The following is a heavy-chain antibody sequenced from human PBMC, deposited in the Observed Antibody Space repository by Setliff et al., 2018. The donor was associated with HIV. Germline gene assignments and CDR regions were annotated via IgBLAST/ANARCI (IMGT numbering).Heavy chain of an antibody. D-gene: IGHD1-26*01. J-gene: IGHJ5*02. CDR3: ARLFGSYNWFDP. CDR1: GYSFTAYQ. CDR2: INRDNGGI. V-gene: IGHV1-2*06. Sequence: ASVKVSCKTFGYSFTAYQMHWLRQAPGQGLEWMGRINRDNGGIDYAQKFQGRVTMTRDTSISTAYMELSRLRSDDTAVYYCARLFGSYNWFDPWGQGTLVTVSS.